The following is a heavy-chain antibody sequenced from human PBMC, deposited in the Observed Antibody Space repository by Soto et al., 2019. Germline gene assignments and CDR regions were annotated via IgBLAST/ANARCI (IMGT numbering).Heavy chain of an antibody. CDR3: AHYGDYRTDFDI. Sequence: QITLKESGPTLVKPTQTLTLTCTFSGFSLSTSGVGVGWIRQPPGKALEWLALIYWDDDKRYSPSLKSRLTSTKETAKNQVVLTMTNMDPVDTATYYCAHYGDYRTDFDIWGQGTMVTVSS. D-gene: IGHD4-17*01. J-gene: IGHJ3*02. V-gene: IGHV2-5*02. CDR1: GFSLSTSGVG. CDR2: IYWDDDK.